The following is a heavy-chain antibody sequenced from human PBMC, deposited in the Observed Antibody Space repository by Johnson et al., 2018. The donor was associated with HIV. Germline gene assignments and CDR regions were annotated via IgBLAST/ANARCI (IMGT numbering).Heavy chain of an antibody. CDR2: INWNGGTT. V-gene: IGHV3-20*04. CDR1: GFTFDDYA. Sequence: VQLVESGGGLVQPGGSLRLSCAASGFTFDDYAMTWVRQAPGKGLEWVSAINWNGGTTGYTDSVKGRFTISRDNAKNSLYLQMNSLRPEDTAVYYCVRGGQWGATDAFDVWGQGTMVTVSS. D-gene: IGHD6-19*01. CDR3: VRGGQWGATDAFDV. J-gene: IGHJ3*01.